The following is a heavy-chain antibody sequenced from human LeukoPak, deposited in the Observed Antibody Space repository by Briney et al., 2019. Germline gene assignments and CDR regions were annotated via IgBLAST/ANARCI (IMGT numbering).Heavy chain of an antibody. CDR2: IYYSGST. J-gene: IGHJ3*02. D-gene: IGHD2/OR15-2a*01. V-gene: IGHV4-59*01. Sequence: PSETLSLTCTVSLGSISSYYWSWIRQPPGKGLEWIGYIYYSGSTKYKPSLKSRATISVHTSKNQFSLKLSSVTSADTAVYYCASASLNIYAFAIWGQGTMVTVSS. CDR1: LGSISSYY. CDR3: ASASLNIYAFAI.